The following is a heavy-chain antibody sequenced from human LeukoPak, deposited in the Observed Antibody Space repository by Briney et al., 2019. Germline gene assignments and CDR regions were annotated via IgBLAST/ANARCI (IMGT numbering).Heavy chain of an antibody. CDR3: AKAMYPTSSVID. Sequence: ASVKVSCKASGYTFTGYYMHWVRQAPGQGLEWMGWINPNSGGTNYAQNLQDRVTLTTDTSTSTAYLELRSLRSDDTAMYYCAKAMYPTSSVIDWGQGTLVTVS. CDR2: INPNSGGT. J-gene: IGHJ4*02. D-gene: IGHD2-8*01. V-gene: IGHV1-2*02. CDR1: GYTFTGYY.